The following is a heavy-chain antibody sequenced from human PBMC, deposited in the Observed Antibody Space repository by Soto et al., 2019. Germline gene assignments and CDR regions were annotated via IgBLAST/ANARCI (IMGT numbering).Heavy chain of an antibody. J-gene: IGHJ4*02. D-gene: IGHD6-6*01. CDR2: INHSGST. Sequence: PSETLSLTCAVYGGSFSGYYWSWIRQPPGKGLEWSGEINHSGSTNYNPSLKSRVTISVDTSKNQFSLKLSSVTAADTAVYYCASGGESIAARPYYFDYWGQGTQVTVSS. CDR1: GGSFSGYY. V-gene: IGHV4-34*01. CDR3: ASGGESIAARPYYFDY.